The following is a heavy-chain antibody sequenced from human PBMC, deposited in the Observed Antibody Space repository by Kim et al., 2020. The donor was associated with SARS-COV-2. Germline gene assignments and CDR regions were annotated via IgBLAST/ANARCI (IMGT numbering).Heavy chain of an antibody. CDR1: GYTFTSYA. Sequence: ASVKVSCKASGYTFTSYAMHWVRQAPGQRLEWMGWTNAGNGNTKYSQKFQGRVTITRDTSASTAYMELSSLRSEDTAVYYCARDPGVLINWFDPWGQGTLVTVSS. D-gene: IGHD1-1*01. CDR2: TNAGNGNT. J-gene: IGHJ5*02. V-gene: IGHV1-3*01. CDR3: ARDPGVLINWFDP.